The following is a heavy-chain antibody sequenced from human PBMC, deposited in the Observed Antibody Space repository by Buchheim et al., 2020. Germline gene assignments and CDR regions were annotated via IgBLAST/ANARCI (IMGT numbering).Heavy chain of an antibody. J-gene: IGHJ4*02. V-gene: IGHV3-48*03. CDR3: ARAIIAASFAY. CDR1: GFTFIAFD. D-gene: IGHD6-25*01. CDR2: FGSVGSTI. Sequence: EVQLVESGGGLVQPGGSLRLSCAASGFTFIAFDLNWVRQAPGKGLEWVSYFGSVGSTIFYADSVRGRFTISRDNAKHSLYLRMSRVRAEDSAIYYCARAIIAASFAYWGQGTL.